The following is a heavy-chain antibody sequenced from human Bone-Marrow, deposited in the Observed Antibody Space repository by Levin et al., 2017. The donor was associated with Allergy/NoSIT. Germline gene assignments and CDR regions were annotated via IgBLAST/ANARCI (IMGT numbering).Heavy chain of an antibody. V-gene: IGHV3-30-3*01. CDR3: VRGSGSGGYYPGFDP. Sequence: QPGGSLRLSCAASGFVFSSFSFSWVRQAPGKGLEWLPFMSYDGTKKYYADSVKGRFTISRDNSKDTVHLQMNNLRPEDTAIYYCVRGSGSGGYYPGFDPWGQGTQVTVSS. J-gene: IGHJ5*02. CDR1: GFVFSSFS. D-gene: IGHD3-10*01. CDR2: MSYDGTKK.